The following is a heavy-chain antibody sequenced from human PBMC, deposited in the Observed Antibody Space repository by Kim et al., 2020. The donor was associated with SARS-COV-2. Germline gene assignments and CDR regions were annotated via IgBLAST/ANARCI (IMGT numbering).Heavy chain of an antibody. J-gene: IGHJ4*02. Sequence: ASVKVSCKTSGYTFIKSGMHWVRQAPGQRFEWMGWINIGNGDATYSQKFQGRVTISTDTSASTGYMELSSLRSEDTAVYYCARLRGPTTNFDYWSQGTLVSLSS. V-gene: IGHV1-3*04. CDR1: GYTFIKSG. CDR2: INIGNGDA. CDR3: ARLRGPTTNFDY. D-gene: IGHD2-8*01.